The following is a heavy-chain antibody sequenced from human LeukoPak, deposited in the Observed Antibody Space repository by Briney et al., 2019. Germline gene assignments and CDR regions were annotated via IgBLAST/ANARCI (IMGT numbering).Heavy chain of an antibody. D-gene: IGHD6-13*01. V-gene: IGHV4-34*01. CDR1: GGSFSGYY. CDR2: INHSGST. Sequence: SETLSLTCAVYGGSFSGYYWSWIRQPPGKGLEWIGEINHSGSTNYNPSLKSRVPISVDTSKNQFSLWLSPVTAADTAVYYCARGVLGIAAAQNWFDPWGQGTLVTVSS. CDR3: ARGVLGIAAAQNWFDP. J-gene: IGHJ5*02.